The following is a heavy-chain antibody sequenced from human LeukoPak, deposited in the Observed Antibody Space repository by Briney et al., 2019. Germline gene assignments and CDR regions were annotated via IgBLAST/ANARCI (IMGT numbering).Heavy chain of an antibody. D-gene: IGHD4-17*01. V-gene: IGHV3-64*04. CDR2: ISGSGNGGSI. Sequence: GGSLRLSCSASGFVFSIYTMYWVRQAPGKGPEYVSTISGSGNGGSIYYADSVKGRFTISRDDSKNTLSLQMSGLRAEDTALYYCTTEVPNGDLRFDYWGQGTLVTVSS. CDR1: GFVFSIYT. CDR3: TTEVPNGDLRFDY. J-gene: IGHJ4*02.